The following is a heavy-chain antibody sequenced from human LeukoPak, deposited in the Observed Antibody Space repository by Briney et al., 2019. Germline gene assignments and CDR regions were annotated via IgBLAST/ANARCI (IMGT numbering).Heavy chain of an antibody. CDR3: AREGRYSSTWYRGWYFDY. D-gene: IGHD6-13*01. V-gene: IGHV3-23*01. Sequence: GGSLRLSCAASGFTFSSYAMHWVRQAPGKGLEWVSGLSGSGSTTYDAGSVKGRFTISRDNSKKTLYLQVNSLRAEDTAMYFCAREGRYSSTWYRGWYFDYWGQGTLVTVSS. J-gene: IGHJ4*02. CDR2: LSGSGSTT. CDR1: GFTFSSYA.